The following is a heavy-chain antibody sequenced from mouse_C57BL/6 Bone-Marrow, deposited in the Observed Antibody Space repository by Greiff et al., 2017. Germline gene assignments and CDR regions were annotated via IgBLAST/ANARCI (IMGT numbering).Heavy chain of an antibody. CDR3: ARHGCDY. J-gene: IGHJ2*01. Sequence: EVKLVESGGDLVKPGGSLKLSCAASGFTFSSYGMSWVRQTPDKRLEWVATISSGGSYTYSPHSVKGRFPISRDNAKNTQYLQMSSLKSEDTAMYYCARHGCDYWGQGTTLTVSS. CDR2: ISSGGSYT. V-gene: IGHV5-6*01. CDR1: GFTFSSYG.